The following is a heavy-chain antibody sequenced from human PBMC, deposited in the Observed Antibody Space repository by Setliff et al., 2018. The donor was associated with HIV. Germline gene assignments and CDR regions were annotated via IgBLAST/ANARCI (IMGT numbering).Heavy chain of an antibody. CDR3: ARSGGSFTTHFDA. D-gene: IGHD4-4*01. V-gene: IGHV1-18*04. J-gene: IGHJ3*01. CDR2: ISNNNDNT. CDR1: GYTFTDFG. Sequence: ASVKVSCKASGYTFTDFGLSWVRQAPGQGLEWMGWISNNNDNTDYAQDLQGRVTLTTDTSTATAYLELRSLRSDDTAVYYCARSGGSFTTHFDAWGQGTMVTVSS.